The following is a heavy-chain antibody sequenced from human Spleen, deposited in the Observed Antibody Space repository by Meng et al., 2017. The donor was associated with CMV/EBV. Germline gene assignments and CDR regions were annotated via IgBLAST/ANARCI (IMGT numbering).Heavy chain of an antibody. J-gene: IGHJ5*02. D-gene: IGHD2-2*01. CDR3: ARVANNIVVIPTRRFDP. V-gene: IGHV1-18*01. CDR2: ISAYNDNT. Sequence: TFSSYTINWVRQAPGQGLEWMGWISAYNDNTNYAQKFQGRVTMTTDTSTNTAHMELRSLRSDDTAVYYCARVANNIVVIPTRRFDPWGQGTLVTVSS. CDR1: TFSSYT.